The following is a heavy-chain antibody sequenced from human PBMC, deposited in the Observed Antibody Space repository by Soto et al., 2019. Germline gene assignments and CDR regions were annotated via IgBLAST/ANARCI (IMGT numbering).Heavy chain of an antibody. Sequence: QVQLVQSGAEVKKPGSSVKVSCKASGGTFSSYAISWVRQAPGQGLEWMGGIIPIFGTANYAQKFQGRVTITADESTSTAYMELSSLRSEDTAVYYCARARDCSGGSCRNYYYSGMDVWGQGTTVTVSS. V-gene: IGHV1-69*01. CDR1: GGTFSSYA. D-gene: IGHD2-15*01. CDR3: ARARDCSGGSCRNYYYSGMDV. J-gene: IGHJ6*02. CDR2: IIPIFGTA.